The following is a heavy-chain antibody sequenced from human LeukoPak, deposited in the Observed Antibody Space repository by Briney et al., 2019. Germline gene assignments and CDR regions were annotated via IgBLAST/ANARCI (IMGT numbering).Heavy chain of an antibody. V-gene: IGHV4-59*12. CDR2: IYHSGGT. Sequence: SETLSLTCTVFGGSISSYYWSWIRQPPGKGLEWIGYIYHSGGTNYNPSLKSRVTISVDTSKNQFSLKLSSVTAADTAVYYCASTPRTVTGEAVDYWGQGTLVTVSS. CDR3: ASTPRTVTGEAVDY. J-gene: IGHJ4*02. D-gene: IGHD7-27*01. CDR1: GGSISSYY.